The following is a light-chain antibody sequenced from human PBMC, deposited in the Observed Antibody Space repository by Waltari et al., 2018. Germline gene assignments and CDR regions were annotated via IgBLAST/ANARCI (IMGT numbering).Light chain of an antibody. CDR2: TTS. CDR3: QQYYTYPLT. J-gene: IGKJ4*01. CDR1: KNISHY. V-gene: IGKV1-8*01. Sequence: AIRITQSPSSLSASTRDRVTITCRASKNISHYLAWYKQRPGQAPKLLIYTTSTLQRVVPSRFSGSGSGTDFALTISCLQAEDFAIYYCQQYYTYPLTFGGGTRV.